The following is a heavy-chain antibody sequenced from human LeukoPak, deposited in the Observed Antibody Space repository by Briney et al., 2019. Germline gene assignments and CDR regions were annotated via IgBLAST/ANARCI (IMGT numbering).Heavy chain of an antibody. V-gene: IGHV1-8*01. CDR1: GYTFTSCD. D-gene: IGHD6-19*01. Sequence: ASVKVSCKASGYTFTSCDIDGVRESTGQGLEWMGWMNPNSGNTGYGQSFQGRITMTTDISIGTAYMELSNLTSEDTAIYYCTRGSSGRRDNWGQGTLVTVSA. J-gene: IGHJ4*02. CDR3: TRGSSGRRDN. CDR2: MNPNSGNT.